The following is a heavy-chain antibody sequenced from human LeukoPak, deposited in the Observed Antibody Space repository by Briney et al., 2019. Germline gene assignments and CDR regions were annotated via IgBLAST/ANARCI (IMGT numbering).Heavy chain of an antibody. D-gene: IGHD1-26*01. CDR2: IYYSGST. CDR1: DGSITNYY. V-gene: IGHV4-59*01. J-gene: IGHJ5*02. Sequence: KPSETLSLTCTVSDGSITNYYWSWIRQPPGKGLEWIGYIYYSGSTNYNPSLKSRVTISVDTSKNQFSLKLSSVTAADTAVYYCARSMGGSYGGENFYNWFDPWGQGTLVTVSS. CDR3: ARSMGGSYGGENFYNWFDP.